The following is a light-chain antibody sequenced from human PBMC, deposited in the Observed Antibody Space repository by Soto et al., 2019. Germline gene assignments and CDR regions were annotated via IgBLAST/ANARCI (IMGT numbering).Light chain of an antibody. CDR3: QQYSNWLT. J-gene: IGKJ4*01. CDR2: DAS. CDR1: QSVRSC. Sequence: EIVLTQSPATLSLSPGERATLSCRAIQSVRSCLAWYQQKPGQAPMLLIYDASNRATGIPARFSGSGSGTEFTLIISSLQSEDFAVYYCQQYSNWLTFGGGTKVDIK. V-gene: IGKV3-11*01.